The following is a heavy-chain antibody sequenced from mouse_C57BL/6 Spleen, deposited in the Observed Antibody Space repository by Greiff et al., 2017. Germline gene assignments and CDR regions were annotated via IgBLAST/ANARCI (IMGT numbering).Heavy chain of an antibody. Sequence: QVQLQQPGAELVMPGASVKLSCKASGYTFTSYWMHWVKQRPGQGLEWIGEIDPSDSYTNYNQKFKGKSTLTVDKSSSTAYMQLSSLTSEDSAVYDCARYYEYDVGRAYWGQGTLVTVSA. CDR2: IDPSDSYT. CDR1: GYTFTSYW. J-gene: IGHJ3*01. D-gene: IGHD2-4*01. CDR3: ARYYEYDVGRAY. V-gene: IGHV1-69*01.